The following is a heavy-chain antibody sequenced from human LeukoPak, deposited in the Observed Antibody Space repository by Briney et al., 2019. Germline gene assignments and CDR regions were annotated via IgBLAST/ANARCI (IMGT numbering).Heavy chain of an antibody. V-gene: IGHV4-30-2*01. Sequence: PSETLSLTCTVSGGSISSGGYYWSWIRQPPGKGLEWIGYIYHSGSTYYNPSLKSRVTISVDRSKNQFSLKLSSVTAADTALYYCAKDSDSNWGGNAFDIWGQGTMVTVSS. CDR3: AKDSDSNWGGNAFDI. CDR1: GGSISSGGYY. J-gene: IGHJ3*02. CDR2: IYHSGST. D-gene: IGHD7-27*01.